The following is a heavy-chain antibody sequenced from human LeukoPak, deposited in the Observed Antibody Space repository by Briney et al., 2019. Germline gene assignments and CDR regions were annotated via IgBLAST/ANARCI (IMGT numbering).Heavy chain of an antibody. D-gene: IGHD1-1*01. CDR2: ISYDGSNK. Sequence: PGGSLRLTCAASGFIFGAYALHWVRQAPGKGLEWVAVISYDGSNKYYVDSVKGRITISRDKSKNTVYLQMNSLRVGDTAVYYCARDAGTDGTYFDYWGQGTLVTVSS. J-gene: IGHJ4*02. CDR1: GFIFGAYA. V-gene: IGHV3-30*04. CDR3: ARDAGTDGTYFDY.